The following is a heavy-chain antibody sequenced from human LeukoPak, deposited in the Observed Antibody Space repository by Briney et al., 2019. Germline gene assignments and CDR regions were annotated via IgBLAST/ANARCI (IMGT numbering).Heavy chain of an antibody. D-gene: IGHD7-27*01. V-gene: IGHV1-2*06. CDR2: INPNSGGT. CDR1: GYTFTVYY. Sequence: ASVTVSCTASGYTFTVYYMHWVRQAPGQGLEWMGRINPNSGGTNYAQKFQGRVTMTRDTSISTAYMELSRLRSDDTAVYYCATFDLSGDIPFDYWGQGTLVTVSS. CDR3: ATFDLSGDIPFDY. J-gene: IGHJ4*02.